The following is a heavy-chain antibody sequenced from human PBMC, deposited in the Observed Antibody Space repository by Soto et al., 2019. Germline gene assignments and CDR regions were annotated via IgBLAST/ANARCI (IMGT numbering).Heavy chain of an antibody. Sequence: QVQLVQSGAEVKKPGASVKVSCKASGYTFTSYYMHWVRQAPGQGLEWMGIINPSGGSTYYAQKLQGRVTMTRDTSTTTVYMELSSLRSEDTAVYYCARRGYSGPIKDYYYGMDVWGQGTTVTVSS. CDR1: GYTFTSYY. D-gene: IGHD5-12*01. CDR2: INPSGGST. CDR3: ARRGYSGPIKDYYYGMDV. J-gene: IGHJ6*02. V-gene: IGHV1-46*03.